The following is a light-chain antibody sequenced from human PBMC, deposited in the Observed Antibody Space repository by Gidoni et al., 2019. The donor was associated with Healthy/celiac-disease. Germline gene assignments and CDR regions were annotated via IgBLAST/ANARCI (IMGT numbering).Light chain of an antibody. CDR2: AAS. CDR3: QHSYSTPRT. CDR1: QSISSY. Sequence: DIQITQSPSSLSASVGDRVTITCRASQSISSYLNWYQQKPEKAPKLLIYAASSLQSGVPSRFSGSGSGKDFTLTISSLQPEDCATYYCQHSYSTPRTFGQGTKVEIK. V-gene: IGKV1-39*01. J-gene: IGKJ1*01.